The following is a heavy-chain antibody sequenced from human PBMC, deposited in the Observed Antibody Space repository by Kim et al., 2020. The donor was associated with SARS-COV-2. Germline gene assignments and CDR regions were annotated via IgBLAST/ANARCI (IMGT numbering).Heavy chain of an antibody. CDR2: ISYDGSNK. D-gene: IGHD6-13*01. Sequence: GGSLRLSCAASGFTFSSYAMHWVRQAPGKGLEWVAVISYDGSNKYYADSVKGRFTISRDNSKNTLYLQMNSLRAEDTAVYYCAREGDWEFSIAAARGNFGYWGQGTLVTVSS. CDR1: GFTFSSYA. V-gene: IGHV3-30-3*01. J-gene: IGHJ4*02. CDR3: AREGDWEFSIAAARGNFGY.